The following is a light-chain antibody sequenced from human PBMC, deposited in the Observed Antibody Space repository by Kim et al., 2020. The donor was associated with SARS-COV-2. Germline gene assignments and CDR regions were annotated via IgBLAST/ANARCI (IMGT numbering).Light chain of an antibody. CDR2: GAS. V-gene: IGKV3-20*01. Sequence: LSPGERAPLSCRASQTVSSAYLAWYQQKPGQAPRLLIFGASTRATGIPDRFSGSGSGTDFTLTITRLEPEDFALYYCQQYGSPLTFGGGTKVDIK. CDR3: QQYGSPLT. J-gene: IGKJ4*01. CDR1: QTVSSAY.